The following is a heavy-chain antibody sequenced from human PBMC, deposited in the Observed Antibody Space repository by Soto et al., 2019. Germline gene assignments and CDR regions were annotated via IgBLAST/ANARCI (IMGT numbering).Heavy chain of an antibody. CDR1: GFTFSSYG. CDR2: IWYDGSNK. CDR3: AREIVVVPAAMSWGVNTGIDY. D-gene: IGHD2-2*01. V-gene: IGHV3-33*01. J-gene: IGHJ4*02. Sequence: QVQLVESGGGVVQPGRSLRLSCAASGFTFSSYGMHWVRQAPGKGLEWVAVIWYDGSNKYYADSVKGRFTISRDNSKNTLYLQMNSLRAEDTAVYYCAREIVVVPAAMSWGVNTGIDYWGQGTLVTVSS.